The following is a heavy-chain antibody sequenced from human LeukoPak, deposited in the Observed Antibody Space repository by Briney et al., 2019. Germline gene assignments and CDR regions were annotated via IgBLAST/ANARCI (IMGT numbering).Heavy chain of an antibody. J-gene: IGHJ4*02. CDR1: VYTFTIYA. CDR2: INTNTGNP. V-gene: IGHV7-4-1*02. Sequence: ASVKVSCKASVYTFTIYAMNCVRQAPGQGLECRGWINTNTGNPTYAQGFTGRFVFSLDTSVSTAYLQISSLKAEDTAVYYCARGFGYCSGGGCFAIDYWGQGTLVTVSS. D-gene: IGHD2-15*01. CDR3: ARGFGYCSGGGCFAIDY.